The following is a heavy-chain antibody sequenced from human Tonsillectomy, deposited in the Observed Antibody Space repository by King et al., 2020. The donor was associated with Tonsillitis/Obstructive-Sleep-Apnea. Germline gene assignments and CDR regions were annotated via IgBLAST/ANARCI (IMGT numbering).Heavy chain of an antibody. D-gene: IGHD2-15*01. CDR1: GYTFTRYY. Sequence: QLVQSGAEVKKPGASVKVSCKAYGYTFTRYYIHWVRQAPGQGLELMGIINPSSGITTYAQKFQGRVTMTRDTSTSTVHMELSSLRSEDTAVYYCARDDKDDRYFDYWGQGTLVPVSS. V-gene: IGHV1-46*01. CDR3: ARDDKDDRYFDY. J-gene: IGHJ4*02. CDR2: INPSSGIT.